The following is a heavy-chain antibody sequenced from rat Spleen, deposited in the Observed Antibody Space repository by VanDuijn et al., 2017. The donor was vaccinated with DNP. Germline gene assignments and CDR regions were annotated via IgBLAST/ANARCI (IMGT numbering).Heavy chain of an antibody. V-gene: IGHV5-22*01. Sequence: EVQLVGSGGGLVQPGRSLKLSCAASGFTFSDYYMAWVRQAPTKGLEWVSYITYDGGNTYYRDSVKGRFTISRDNAKSTLYLQMNSLRSEDMATYYCVRWNSGHFDYWGQGVMVTVSS. D-gene: IGHD4-3*01. CDR2: ITYDGGNT. J-gene: IGHJ2*01. CDR1: GFTFSDYY. CDR3: VRWNSGHFDY.